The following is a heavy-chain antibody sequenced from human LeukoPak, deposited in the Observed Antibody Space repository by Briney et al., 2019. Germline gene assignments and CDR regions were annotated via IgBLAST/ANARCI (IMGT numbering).Heavy chain of an antibody. J-gene: IGHJ6*02. CDR1: GYTFTDYY. CDR3: ARDGFFGVVIISYGMDV. V-gene: IGHV1-2*02. Sequence: ASVKVSCKASGYTFTDYYLHWVRQAPGQRLEWMGWINPKSGTTKYAQMFQGRVTMTRDTSISTAYMELSRLRSDDTAVYYCARDGFFGVVIISYGMDVWGQGTTVTVSS. CDR2: INPKSGTT. D-gene: IGHD3-3*01.